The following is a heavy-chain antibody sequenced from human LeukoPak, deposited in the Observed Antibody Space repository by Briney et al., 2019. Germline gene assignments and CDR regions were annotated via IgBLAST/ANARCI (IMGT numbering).Heavy chain of an antibody. V-gene: IGHV4-34*01. CDR1: GGSFSGYY. J-gene: IGHJ4*02. D-gene: IGHD6-19*01. CDR2: INHSGST. Sequence: SETLSLTCAVYGGSFSGYYWSWIRQPPGKGLEWIGEINHSGSTNYNPSLKSRVTISVDTSKNQFSLKLSSVTAADTAVYYCARCTLMVAGPNYFDYWGQGTLVTVSS. CDR3: ARCTLMVAGPNYFDY.